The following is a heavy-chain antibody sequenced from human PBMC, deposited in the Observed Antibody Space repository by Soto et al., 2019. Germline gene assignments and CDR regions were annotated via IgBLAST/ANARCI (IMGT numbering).Heavy chain of an antibody. V-gene: IGHV3-30*18. CDR2: ISYDGSNK. Sequence: GGSLRLSCAASGFTFSSYGMHWVRQAPGKGLEWVAVISYDGSNKYYAGSVKGRFTISRDNSKNTLYLQMNSLRAEDTAVYYCEEDQIVNAPYYYYGMDVWGQGTTVTVSS. CDR3: EEDQIVNAPYYYYGMDV. J-gene: IGHJ6*02. CDR1: GFTFSSYG. D-gene: IGHD2-15*01.